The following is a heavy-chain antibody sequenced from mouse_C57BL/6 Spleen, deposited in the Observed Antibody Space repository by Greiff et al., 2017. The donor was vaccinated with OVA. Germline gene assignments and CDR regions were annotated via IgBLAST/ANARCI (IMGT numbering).Heavy chain of an antibody. D-gene: IGHD1-1*01. J-gene: IGHJ1*03. CDR1: GYTFTSYW. V-gene: IGHV1-53*01. Sequence: VQLQQPGTELVKPGASVKLSCKASGYTFTSYWMHWVKQRPGQGLEWIGNINPSNGGTNYNEKFKSKATLTVDKSSSTAYMQLSSLTSEDSAVYDCARDPITTVTGYFDVWGTGTTVTVSS. CDR3: ARDPITTVTGYFDV. CDR2: INPSNGGT.